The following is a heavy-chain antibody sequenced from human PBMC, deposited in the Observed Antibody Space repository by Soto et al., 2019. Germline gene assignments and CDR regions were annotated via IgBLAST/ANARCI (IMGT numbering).Heavy chain of an antibody. CDR3: VKDRIVVLVAAQPPVLAFHI. J-gene: IGHJ3*02. D-gene: IGHD2-15*01. Sequence: GGSLRLSCAASGFTFSSYAMSWVRQAPGKGLEWVSAISGGGGSTYYADSVRGRFTISRDNSKNTLYLQMDSLRAEDTAVYYCVKDRIVVLVAAQPPVLAFHIWGQGTMVTVSS. CDR2: ISGGGGST. CDR1: GFTFSSYA. V-gene: IGHV3-23*01.